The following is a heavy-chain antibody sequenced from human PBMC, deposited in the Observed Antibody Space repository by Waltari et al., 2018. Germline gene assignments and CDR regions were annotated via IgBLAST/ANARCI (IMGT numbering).Heavy chain of an antibody. V-gene: IGHV4-34*01. D-gene: IGHD2-15*01. Sequence: QVQLQQWGAGLLKPSETLSLTCAVYGGSFSGYYWSWIRQPPGKGLEWIGEINDSGSTDANPSLRSRVTISVDTSKNQFALKLSSVTAADTAVYYCARGSPRRVVYDYWGQGTLVTVSS. CDR3: ARGSPRRVVYDY. J-gene: IGHJ4*02. CDR2: INDSGST. CDR1: GGSFSGYY.